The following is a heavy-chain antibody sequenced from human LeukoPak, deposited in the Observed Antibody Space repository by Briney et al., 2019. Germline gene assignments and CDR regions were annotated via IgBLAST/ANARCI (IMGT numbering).Heavy chain of an antibody. Sequence: ASVKVSCMASGYTFTGYYIHWVRQAPGQGLEWMGWINPNSGGTKYAQKFQGRVTMTRDTSISTAYMELSSLRSDEAAVYYCARGRLATYYYFDDWGQGTLVTVSS. D-gene: IGHD5-12*01. CDR2: INPNSGGT. CDR1: GYTFTGYY. J-gene: IGHJ4*02. CDR3: ARGRLATYYYFDD. V-gene: IGHV1-2*02.